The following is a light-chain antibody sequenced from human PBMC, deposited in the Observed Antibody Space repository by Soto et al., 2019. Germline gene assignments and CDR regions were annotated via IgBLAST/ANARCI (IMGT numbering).Light chain of an antibody. J-gene: IGLJ2*01. CDR1: SSDVGRYNY. CDR3: SSYTSTGTDVV. V-gene: IGLV2-14*01. Sequence: QSALTQPASVSGSPGQSITISCTGTSSDVGRYNYVSWYQQHPGKAPKLMIYDVSFRPSGVSNRFSGSKSGNTASLTISGLQADDEADYYCSSYTSTGTDVVFGGGTKLTVL. CDR2: DVS.